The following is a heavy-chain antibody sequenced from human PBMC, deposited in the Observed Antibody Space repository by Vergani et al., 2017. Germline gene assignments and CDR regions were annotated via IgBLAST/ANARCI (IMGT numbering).Heavy chain of an antibody. Sequence: QVQLQQSGPGLVKPSQTLSLTCAISGDSVSSNSAAWNWIRQSPSRGLEWLGRTYYRSKWYNDYAVSVKSRITINPDTSKNQFSLQLNSVTPEGTAVYYCAKERPPLIAARREYYFDYWGQGTLVTVSS. V-gene: IGHV6-1*01. CDR1: GDSVSSNSAA. CDR2: TYYRSKWYN. CDR3: AKERPPLIAARREYYFDY. J-gene: IGHJ4*02. D-gene: IGHD6-6*01.